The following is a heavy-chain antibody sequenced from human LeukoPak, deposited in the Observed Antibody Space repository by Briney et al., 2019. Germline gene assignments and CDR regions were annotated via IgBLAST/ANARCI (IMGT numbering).Heavy chain of an antibody. D-gene: IGHD3-10*01. CDR1: GFTFNNYG. CDR2: IRYDGSNK. J-gene: IGHJ4*02. V-gene: IGHV3-30*02. CDR3: ARDSPYYYGSGSSWV. Sequence: GGSLRLSCAASGFTFNNYGMHWVRQAPGKGLEWVAFIRYDGSNKYYADSVKGRFTISRDNAKNSLYLQMNSLRAEDTAVYYCARDSPYYYGSGSSWVWGQGTLVTVSS.